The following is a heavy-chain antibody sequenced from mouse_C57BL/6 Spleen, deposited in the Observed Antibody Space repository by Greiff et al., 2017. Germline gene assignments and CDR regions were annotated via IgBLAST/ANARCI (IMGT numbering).Heavy chain of an antibody. CDR1: GYTFTSYW. D-gene: IGHD1-1*02. CDR3: ARRAYGDYFDY. Sequence: VQLQQPGAELVRPGTSVKLSCKASGYTFTSYWMHWVKQRPGQGLEWIGVIDPSDSYTNYNQKFKGKATLTVDTSSSTAYMQLSSLTSEDSAVYYCARRAYGDYFDYWGQGTTLTVSS. J-gene: IGHJ2*01. CDR2: IDPSDSYT. V-gene: IGHV1-59*01.